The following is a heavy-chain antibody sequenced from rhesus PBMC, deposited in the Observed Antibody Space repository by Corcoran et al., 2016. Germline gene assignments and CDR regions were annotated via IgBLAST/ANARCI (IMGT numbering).Heavy chain of an antibody. D-gene: IGHD3-16*01. CDR3: ARRGYYSGSYSGY. V-gene: IGHV4-99*01. J-gene: IGHJ4*01. CDR2: ISGSSGSA. CDR1: GYSISSGYD. Sequence: QVQLQESGPGLVKPSETLSLTRAVSGYSISSGYDWGWIRQPPGKGREYIGYISGSSGSAYYNPSLKSRVTISKDTSKNQFSLKLSSVTAADTAVYYCARRGYYSGSYSGYWGQGVLVTVSS.